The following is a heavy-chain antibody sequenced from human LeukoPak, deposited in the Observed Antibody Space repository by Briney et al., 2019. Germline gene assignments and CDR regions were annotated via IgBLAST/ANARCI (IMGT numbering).Heavy chain of an antibody. Sequence: SQTLSLTCAISGDSVSSNSAAWNWIRQSPSRGLEWLGRTYYRSEWYNDYAVSAKSRIAVNPDTSKNQFSLQLNSMTPEDTAVYYCARSYHYDSSGLPDYWGQGTLVTVSS. CDR1: GDSVSSNSAA. V-gene: IGHV6-1*01. CDR3: ARSYHYDSSGLPDY. D-gene: IGHD3-22*01. J-gene: IGHJ4*02. CDR2: TYYRSEWYN.